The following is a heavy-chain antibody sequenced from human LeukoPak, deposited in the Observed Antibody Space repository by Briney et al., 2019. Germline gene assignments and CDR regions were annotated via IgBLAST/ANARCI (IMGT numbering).Heavy chain of an antibody. D-gene: IGHD6-13*01. J-gene: IGHJ3*01. CDR1: GFIFRNYG. V-gene: IGHV3-30*02. Sequence: GGSLRLSCAASGFIFRNYGIHWVRQAPGKGLEWVAFIRDNGSTKYYVDSVKGRFTISSDNSKNTLYLQMNSLRVEDTAIYYCAKVGSNSWGIFDVWGQGTMVTVSS. CDR2: IRDNGSTK. CDR3: AKVGSNSWGIFDV.